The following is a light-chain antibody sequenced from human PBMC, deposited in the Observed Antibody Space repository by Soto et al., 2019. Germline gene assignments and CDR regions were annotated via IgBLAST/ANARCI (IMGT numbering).Light chain of an antibody. Sequence: QSALTQPASVSGSPGQSITISCSGSSIDVGGYNYVSWYQQHPGKAPKLMIYEVSHRPSGVSNRFSGSKSGNTASLTISGLQAEDEADYYCSSYTSILYVFGTGTKVTVL. CDR3: SSYTSILYV. J-gene: IGLJ1*01. V-gene: IGLV2-14*01. CDR2: EVS. CDR1: SIDVGGYNY.